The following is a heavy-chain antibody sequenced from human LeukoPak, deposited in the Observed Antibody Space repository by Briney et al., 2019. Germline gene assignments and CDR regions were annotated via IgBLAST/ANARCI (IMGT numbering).Heavy chain of an antibody. CDR3: ARRGYHDSSGYDY. CDR1: GFTFSSYA. J-gene: IGHJ4*02. V-gene: IGHV3-21*06. CDR2: ISGSSSDI. Sequence: GGSLRLSCAASGFTFSSYAMNWVRQARGKGLEWVSSISGSSSDIYYADSVKGRFTISRDNAKDSVFLQMNNLRAEDTAIYYCARRGYHDSSGYDYWGQGTLVTVSS. D-gene: IGHD3-22*01.